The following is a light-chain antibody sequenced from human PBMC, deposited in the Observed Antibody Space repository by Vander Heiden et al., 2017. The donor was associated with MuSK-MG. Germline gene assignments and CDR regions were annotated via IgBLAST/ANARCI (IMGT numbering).Light chain of an antibody. CDR2: SNS. CDR3: QSYDSSLSGSV. V-gene: IGLV1-40*01. J-gene: IGLJ2*01. CDR1: SSNIGAGYD. Sequence: QSVLTQPPSVSGAPGQRVTISCTGSSSNIGAGYDVHWYQQLPGTAPKVRIYSNSNRPSGVPDRFSGSKSGTSASLAITGLQAEDEADYYCQSYDSSLSGSVCGGGTKLTVL.